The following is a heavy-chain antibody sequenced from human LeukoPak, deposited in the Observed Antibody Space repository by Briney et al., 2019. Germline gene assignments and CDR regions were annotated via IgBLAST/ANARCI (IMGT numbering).Heavy chain of an antibody. J-gene: IGHJ6*02. V-gene: IGHV4-4*02. CDR2: IYHSGST. CDR1: GFTVSSNY. D-gene: IGHD1-26*01. Sequence: GSLRLSCAASGFTVSSNYMSWVRQPPGKGLEWIGEIYHSGSTNYNPSLKSRVTISVDKSKNQFSLKLSSVTAADTAVYYCARDRDIGTYYYYYGMDVWGQGTTVTVSS. CDR3: ARDRDIGTYYYYYGMDV.